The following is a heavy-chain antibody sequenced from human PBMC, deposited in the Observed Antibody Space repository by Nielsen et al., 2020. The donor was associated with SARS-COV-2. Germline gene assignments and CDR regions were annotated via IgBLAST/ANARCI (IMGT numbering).Heavy chain of an antibody. V-gene: IGHV3-33*01. D-gene: IGHD2-21*02. J-gene: IGHJ5*02. Sequence: GGSLRLSCAASGFTFSSYGMHWVRQAPGKGLEWVAVIWYDGSNKYYADSVKGRFTISRDNSKNTLYLQMNSLKSEDTAVYHCARFPYCGGDCPGSWFDPWGQGTLVTVSS. CDR2: IWYDGSNK. CDR3: ARFPYCGGDCPGSWFDP. CDR1: GFTFSSYG.